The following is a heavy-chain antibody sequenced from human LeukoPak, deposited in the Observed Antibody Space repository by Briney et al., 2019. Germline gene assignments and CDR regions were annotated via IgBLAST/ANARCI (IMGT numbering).Heavy chain of an antibody. V-gene: IGHV1-2*04. CDR3: AREVSDAFDI. J-gene: IGHJ3*02. Sequence: ASVKVSCKASGYTFTGYHMHWVRQAPGQGLEWMGWVNPNSGGTNYAQKFQGWVTMTRDTSISTAYMELSRLRSDDTAVYYCAREVSDAFDIWGQGTMVTVSS. CDR2: VNPNSGGT. CDR1: GYTFTGYH.